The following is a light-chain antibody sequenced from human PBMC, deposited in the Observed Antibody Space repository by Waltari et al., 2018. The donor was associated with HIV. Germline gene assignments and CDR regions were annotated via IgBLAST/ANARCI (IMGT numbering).Light chain of an antibody. CDR3: QQFNSYPL. CDR2: DAS. Sequence: AIQLTQSPSSLSASVGDRVTITCRASQGSSSALAWYQQKPGKPPKLLIYDASTLESAVPSRFSGSGSGTVFTLTISSLQPEDFATYYCQQFNSYPLFGGGTKVEIQ. V-gene: IGKV1-13*02. CDR1: QGSSSA. J-gene: IGKJ4*01.